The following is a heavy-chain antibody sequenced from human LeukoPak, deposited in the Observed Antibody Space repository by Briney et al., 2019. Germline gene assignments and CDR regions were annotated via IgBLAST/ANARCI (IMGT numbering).Heavy chain of an antibody. D-gene: IGHD6-19*01. CDR2: ITGGARTT. CDR3: AKDTPLTAYGSGWSTNAFDY. Sequence: GGSLRLSCAASGFTFTTYAMNWVRQAPGKGLGWVSTITGGARTTYYADSVKGRFTISRDNSKNTVFLQMNSLRAEDTAVYYCAKDTPLTAYGSGWSTNAFDYWGQGALVTVTS. J-gene: IGHJ4*02. V-gene: IGHV3-23*01. CDR1: GFTFTTYA.